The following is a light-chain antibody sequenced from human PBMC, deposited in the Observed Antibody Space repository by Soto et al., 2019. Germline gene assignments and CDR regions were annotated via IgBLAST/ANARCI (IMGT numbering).Light chain of an antibody. CDR2: DAS. V-gene: IGKV3-11*01. J-gene: IGKJ1*01. Sequence: EIVLTQSPATLSLSPGERATLSCRASQSLNYYLAWYQQKPGQAPRLLIYDASNRATGIPARFSGSGSGTDFTLTINSLAPEDFAIYYCQQYNNWPRTFGQGTKVDIK. CDR1: QSLNYY. CDR3: QQYNNWPRT.